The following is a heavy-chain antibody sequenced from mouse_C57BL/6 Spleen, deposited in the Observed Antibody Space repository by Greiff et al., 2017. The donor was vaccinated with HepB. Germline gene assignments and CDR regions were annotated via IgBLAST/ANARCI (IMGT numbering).Heavy chain of an antibody. CDR2: INPNNGGT. Sequence: VQLQLSGPELVKPGASVKISCKASGYTFTDYYMNWVKQSHGKSLEWIGDINPNNGGTSYNQKFKGKATLTVDKSSSTADMELRSLTSEDSAVYYCASAYGSSYFDYWGQGTTLTVSS. CDR3: ASAYGSSYFDY. V-gene: IGHV1-26*01. D-gene: IGHD1-1*01. J-gene: IGHJ2*01. CDR1: GYTFTDYY.